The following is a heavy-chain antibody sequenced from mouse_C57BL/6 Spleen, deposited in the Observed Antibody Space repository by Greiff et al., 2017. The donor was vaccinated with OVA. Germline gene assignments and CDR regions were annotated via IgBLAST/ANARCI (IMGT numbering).Heavy chain of an antibody. CDR1: GFTFSDYY. V-gene: IGHV5-12*01. D-gene: IGHD1-1*01. CDR3: ARPYGSSYEYFDV. Sequence: EVMLVESGGGLVQPGGSLKLSCAASGFTFSDYYMYWVRQTPEKRLEWVAYISNGGGSTYYPDTVKGRFTISRDNAKNTLYLQLSRLKSEDTAMYYCARPYGSSYEYFDVWGTGTTVTVSS. CDR2: ISNGGGST. J-gene: IGHJ1*03.